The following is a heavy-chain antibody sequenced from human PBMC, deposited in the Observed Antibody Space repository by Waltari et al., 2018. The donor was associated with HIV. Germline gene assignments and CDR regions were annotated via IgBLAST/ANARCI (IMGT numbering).Heavy chain of an antibody. CDR3: ARDGPGDYYYYGVDV. CDR2: TYYRSKWYS. D-gene: IGHD1-1*01. V-gene: IGHV6-1*01. J-gene: IGHJ6*02. Sequence: QVVLQQSGPGLLKSSKTLSLTCAISGDTVSSSNSAWNWIRQSPSRGLEWLGRTYYRSKWYSDYALSVRSRITIRADTSKNQFSLQLNSVTPEDTAVYFCARDGPGDYYYYGVDVWGLGTTITVSS. CDR1: GDTVSSSNSA.